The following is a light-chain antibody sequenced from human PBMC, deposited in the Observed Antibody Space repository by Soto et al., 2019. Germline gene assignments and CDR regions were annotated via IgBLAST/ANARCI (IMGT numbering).Light chain of an antibody. CDR1: QGISNY. CDR2: AAS. V-gene: IGKV1-27*01. CDR3: QRYNSAPQT. J-gene: IGKJ1*01. Sequence: DIQMTQSPSSLSSSVGDRVTITCRASQGISNYLAWYQQNPGKVPKLLIYAASTLQSGVPSRFSGSGSGTDFTLSISSLQPEDVATYYCQRYNSAPQTFGQVPKVEIK.